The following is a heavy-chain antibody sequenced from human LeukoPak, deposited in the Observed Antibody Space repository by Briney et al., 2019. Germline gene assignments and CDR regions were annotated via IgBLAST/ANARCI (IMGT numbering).Heavy chain of an antibody. CDR1: GFTFSSYW. J-gene: IGHJ3*02. V-gene: IGHV3-7*01. CDR3: ARAQKAVVVVAATDDAFDI. D-gene: IGHD2-15*01. CDR2: IKQDGSEK. Sequence: GGSLRLSCAASGFTFSSYWMSWVRQAPGKGLGWVANIKQDGSEKYYVDSVKGRFTISRDNAKNSLYLQMNSLRAEDTAVYYCARAQKAVVVVAATDDAFDIWGQGTMVTVSS.